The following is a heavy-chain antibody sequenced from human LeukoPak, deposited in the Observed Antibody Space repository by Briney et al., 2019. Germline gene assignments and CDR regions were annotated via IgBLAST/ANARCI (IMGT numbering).Heavy chain of an antibody. CDR3: ARDIGPNYDSSGYYLNWFDR. J-gene: IGHJ5*02. Sequence: PSETLSLTCTVSGGSISSYYWSWIRQPAGKGLEWIGRIYTSGSTNYNPSLKSRVTMSVDTSKNQFSLKLSSVTAADTAVYYCARDIGPNYDSSGYYLNWFDRWGQGTLVTVSS. D-gene: IGHD3-22*01. CDR2: IYTSGST. V-gene: IGHV4-4*07. CDR1: GGSISSYY.